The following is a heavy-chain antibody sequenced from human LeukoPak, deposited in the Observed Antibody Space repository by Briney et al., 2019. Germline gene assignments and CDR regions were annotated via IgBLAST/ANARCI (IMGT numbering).Heavy chain of an antibody. D-gene: IGHD1-7*01. J-gene: IGHJ4*02. CDR1: GFTFSSYG. CDR3: AKDQELKLHY. V-gene: IGHV3-30*18. CDR2: ISYDGSNK. Sequence: GGSLRLSCAASGFTFSSYGMHWVRQAPGKGLEWVAVISYDGSNKYYADSVKGRFTISRDNSKNTLYLQMNSLRAEDTAVYYCAKDQELKLHYWGQGTLVTVSS.